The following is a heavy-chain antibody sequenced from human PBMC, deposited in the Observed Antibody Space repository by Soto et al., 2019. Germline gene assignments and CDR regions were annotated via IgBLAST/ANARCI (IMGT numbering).Heavy chain of an antibody. D-gene: IGHD3-16*01. V-gene: IGHV3-23*01. CDR1: AFTSSSYA. Sequence: GGSLRLSCAASAFTSSSYAMSWVRQAPGKGLEWVSTIGGSGGSSTYYADSVKGRFTIFRDNSKNTLFLQMNSLRAEDTALYYCAKLLGDSVSYPTGYSGQGTLVTVSS. CDR2: IGGSGGSST. J-gene: IGHJ4*02. CDR3: AKLLGDSVSYPTGY.